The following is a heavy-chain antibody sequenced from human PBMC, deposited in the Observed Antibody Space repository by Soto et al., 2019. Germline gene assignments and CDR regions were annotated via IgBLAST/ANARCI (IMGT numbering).Heavy chain of an antibody. CDR2: ISSSSGTI. CDR1: GFTFSDYY. CDR3: ARGTYRSKTDFDY. D-gene: IGHD6-13*01. J-gene: IGHJ4*02. V-gene: IGHV3-11*01. Sequence: GGSLRLSCAASGFTFSDYYMTWIRQAPGSGLEWVSYISSSSGTISYANSVKGRFTISRDNAQNSLYLQMTSLRVEDTAVYYCARGTYRSKTDFDYWGQGTLVTVSS.